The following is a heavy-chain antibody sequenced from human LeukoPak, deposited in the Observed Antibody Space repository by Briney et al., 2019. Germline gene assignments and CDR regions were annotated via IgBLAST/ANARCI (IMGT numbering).Heavy chain of an antibody. Sequence: GGSLRLSCAASGFTFSDYYMSWIRQAPGKGLEWVSYISNSGSSIYYADSVKGRFTISRDNAKNSLYLQMNSLRAEDTAVYYCASYSSSLDAFDIWGQGTMVTVSS. D-gene: IGHD6-6*01. V-gene: IGHV3-11*04. CDR1: GFTFSDYY. CDR3: ASYSSSLDAFDI. CDR2: ISNSGSSI. J-gene: IGHJ3*02.